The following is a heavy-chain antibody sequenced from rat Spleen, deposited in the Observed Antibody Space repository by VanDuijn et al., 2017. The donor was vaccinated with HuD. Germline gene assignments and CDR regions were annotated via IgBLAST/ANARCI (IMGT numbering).Heavy chain of an antibody. V-gene: IGHV5-31*01. Sequence: EVHLVESGGDLVQPGGSLKLSCVASGFTFNNYLMTWIRQAPGKGLEWVASITNTGGSTYYPDSVKGRFTISRDNAKSTLYLQMNSLRSEDTATYYCTSRIYYGSNWFAYWGQGTLVTVSS. J-gene: IGHJ3*01. CDR1: GFTFNNYL. CDR3: TSRIYYGSNWFAY. CDR2: ITNTGGST. D-gene: IGHD1-6*01.